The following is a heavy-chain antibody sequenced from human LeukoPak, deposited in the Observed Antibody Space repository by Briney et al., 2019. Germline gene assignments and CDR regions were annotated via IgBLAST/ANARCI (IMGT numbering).Heavy chain of an antibody. Sequence: SETLSLTCADYGGSFSGYYWSWIRQPPGKGLEWIGEINHSGSTNYNPSLKSRVTISVDTSKNQFSLKLSSVTAADTAVYYCARVPYYYDSSFDYWGQGTLVTVSS. CDR2: INHSGST. CDR1: GGSFSGYY. V-gene: IGHV4-34*01. J-gene: IGHJ4*02. D-gene: IGHD3-22*01. CDR3: ARVPYYYDSSFDY.